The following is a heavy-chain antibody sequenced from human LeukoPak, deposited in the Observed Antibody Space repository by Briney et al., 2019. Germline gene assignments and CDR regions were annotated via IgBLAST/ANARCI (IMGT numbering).Heavy chain of an antibody. Sequence: GASVKVSCKPPGSAFTGYYMHWVRQAPGQGLEWMGWINPNSGGTNYAQKFQGRVTMTRDTSISTAYMELSRLRSDDTAVYYCARDPHAVEVDYWGQGTLVTVSS. J-gene: IGHJ4*02. CDR3: ARDPHAVEVDY. V-gene: IGHV1-2*02. CDR1: GSAFTGYY. CDR2: INPNSGGT.